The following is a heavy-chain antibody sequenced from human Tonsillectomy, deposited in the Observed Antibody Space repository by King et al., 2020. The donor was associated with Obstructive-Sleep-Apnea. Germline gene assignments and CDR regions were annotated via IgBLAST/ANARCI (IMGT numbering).Heavy chain of an antibody. V-gene: IGHV3-11*06. Sequence: ESGGGLVKPGGSLRLSCAASGFTFSDYYMSWIRQAPGKGLEWVSYISSSSSYTNYADSVKGRFTISRDNAKNSLYLQMNSLRAEDTAVYYCARGESSSPSYYYYGMDVWGQGTTVTVSS. CDR3: ARGESSSPSYYYYGMDV. CDR2: ISSSSSYT. J-gene: IGHJ6*02. D-gene: IGHD6-6*01. CDR1: GFTFSDYY.